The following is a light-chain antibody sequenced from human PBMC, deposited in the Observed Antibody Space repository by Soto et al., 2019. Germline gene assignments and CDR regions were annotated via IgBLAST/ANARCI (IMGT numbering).Light chain of an antibody. CDR2: EVS. CDR3: SSYASSITLL. V-gene: IGLV2-14*01. J-gene: IGLJ3*02. Sequence: QSALTQPASVSGSPGQSITISCTGTSSDIGGYSYVSWYQHHPGKAPKLMIYEVSNRPSGVSNRFSGSKSANTASLTISGLQAEDEADYYCSSYASSITLLFGGGTKLT. CDR1: SSDIGGYSY.